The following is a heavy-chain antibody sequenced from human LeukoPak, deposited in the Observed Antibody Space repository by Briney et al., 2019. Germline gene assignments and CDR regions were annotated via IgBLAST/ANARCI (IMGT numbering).Heavy chain of an antibody. CDR1: GFTFSSYS. D-gene: IGHD5-12*01. J-gene: IGHJ4*02. V-gene: IGHV3-48*02. CDR2: ISGSDNTI. CDR3: ARVHRGYSFGRLDY. Sequence: GGSLRLSCAASGFTFSSYSMNWVRQAPGKGLEWVSYISGSDNTIYYADSVKGRFTISRDNARNSLYLQMNSLRDEDTAVYYCARVHRGYSFGRLDYWGQGTLVTVSS.